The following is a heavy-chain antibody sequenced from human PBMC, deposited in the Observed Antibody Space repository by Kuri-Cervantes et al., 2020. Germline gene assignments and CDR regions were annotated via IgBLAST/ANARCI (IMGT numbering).Heavy chain of an antibody. V-gene: IGHV3-23*01. CDR2: IGVSGGTT. CDR3: ARGTSSLDF. D-gene: IGHD1-1*01. CDR1: GFTFSSYS. Sequence: GESLKISCAASGFTFSSYSMNWVRQAPGKGLEWVSGIGVSGGTTNYADSVKGRFTISRDNSKNTLYLQMNSLRAEDTAVYYCARGTSSLDFWGQGTLVTVSS. J-gene: IGHJ4*02.